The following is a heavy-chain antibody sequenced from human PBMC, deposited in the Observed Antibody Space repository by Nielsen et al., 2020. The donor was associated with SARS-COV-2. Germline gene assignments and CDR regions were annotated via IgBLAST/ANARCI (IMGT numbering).Heavy chain of an antibody. CDR3: AKTMGLIDFDY. V-gene: IGHV3-23*01. Sequence: GESLKISCATSGFTFSSYAMSWVRQAPGKGLEWVSAISGSGGSTYYADSVKGRFTISRDNSKDTLSLQMNSLRAEDTAKYYCAKTMGLIDFDYWGQGTLVTVSS. CDR1: GFTFSSYA. D-gene: IGHD3-10*01. CDR2: ISGSGGST. J-gene: IGHJ4*02.